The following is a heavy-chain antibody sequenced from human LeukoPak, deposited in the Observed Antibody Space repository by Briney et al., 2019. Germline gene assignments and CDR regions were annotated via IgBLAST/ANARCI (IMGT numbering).Heavy chain of an antibody. J-gene: IGHJ5*02. CDR3: SRSPPDLPTGIPAAGTGWFDP. Sequence: PGGSLRLSCTASGFTFGDYAMSWFRQAPGKGLEWVGFIRSKAYGGTTEYAASVKGRFTISRDDSKSIAYLLMNSLKTEDTAVYYCSRSPPDLPTGIPAAGTGWFDPWGQGTLVTVSS. CDR2: IRSKAYGGTT. D-gene: IGHD6-13*01. CDR1: GFTFGDYA. V-gene: IGHV3-49*03.